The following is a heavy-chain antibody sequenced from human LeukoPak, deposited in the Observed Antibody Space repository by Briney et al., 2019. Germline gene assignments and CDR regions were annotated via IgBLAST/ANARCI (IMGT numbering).Heavy chain of an antibody. D-gene: IGHD6-13*01. V-gene: IGHV1-24*01. J-gene: IGHJ5*02. CDR2: FDPEDGET. CDR3: ATGNLGIPKYNWFDP. Sequence: ASVKVSCKVSGYTLTELSMHWVRQAPGKGLEWMGGFDPEDGETIYAQKFQGRVTMTEDTSTDTAYMELSSLRSEDTAVYYCATGNLGIPKYNWFDPWGQGTLVTVSS. CDR1: GYTLTELS.